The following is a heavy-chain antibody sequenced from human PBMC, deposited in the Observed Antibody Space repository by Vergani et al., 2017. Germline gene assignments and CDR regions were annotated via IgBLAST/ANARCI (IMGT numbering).Heavy chain of an antibody. Sequence: EVQLLESGGGLVKPGGSLRLSCAASGFTFSSYSMNWVRQAPGNGLEWVSSISSSSSYIYYADSVKGRFTISRDNAKNSLYLQMNSLRAEDTAVYYCARAPVHYYDSSGPTFWGQGTLVTVSS. CDR2: ISSSSSYI. CDR3: ARAPVHYYDSSGPTF. CDR1: GFTFSSYS. J-gene: IGHJ4*02. V-gene: IGHV3-21*01. D-gene: IGHD3-22*01.